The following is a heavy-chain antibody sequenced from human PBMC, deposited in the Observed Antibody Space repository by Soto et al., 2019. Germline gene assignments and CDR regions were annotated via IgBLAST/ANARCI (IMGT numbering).Heavy chain of an antibody. V-gene: IGHV2-26*02. CDR3: ARALREELPIYYFDS. CDR1: GFSLSKARMG. Sequence: QVTLKESGPVLVKPTETLTLTCTVSGFSLSKARMGVSWIRQPPGKALEWLAHIFWNDAKSYNTSLKSRLTLSRDTSKSQVVLTLTNVDPVDTGTYFCARALREELPIYYFDSWGQGTLVTVSS. D-gene: IGHD1-7*01. J-gene: IGHJ4*02. CDR2: IFWNDAK.